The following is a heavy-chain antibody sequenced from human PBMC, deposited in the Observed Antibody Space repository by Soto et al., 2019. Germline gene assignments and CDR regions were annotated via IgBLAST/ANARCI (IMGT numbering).Heavy chain of an antibody. J-gene: IGHJ3*02. V-gene: IGHV3-72*01. CDR3: ARQGARGHTDALDM. CDR1: GDTFSDRY. Sequence: SGDTFSDRYMDWVRQAPGKGLEWVGRTRNKANSYTTEYSASVKGRFTISRDNAKNSLYLQMNSLRAEDTAVYYCARQGARGHTDALDMWGQGTMVTVSS. CDR2: TRNKANSYTT.